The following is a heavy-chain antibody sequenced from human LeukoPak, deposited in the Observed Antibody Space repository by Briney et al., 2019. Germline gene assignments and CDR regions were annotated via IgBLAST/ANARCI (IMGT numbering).Heavy chain of an antibody. CDR1: GGSISSYY. D-gene: IGHD2-8*01. CDR2: IYYSGST. J-gene: IGHJ4*02. CDR3: ARQGYCTNGVCYAIFDY. Sequence: SETLSLTCTVSGGSISSYYWSWIRQPPGKGLEWIGYIYYSGSTNYNPSLKSRVTISVDTSKNQLSLKLSSVTAADTAVYYCARQGYCTNGVCYAIFDYWGQGTLVTVSS. V-gene: IGHV4-59*01.